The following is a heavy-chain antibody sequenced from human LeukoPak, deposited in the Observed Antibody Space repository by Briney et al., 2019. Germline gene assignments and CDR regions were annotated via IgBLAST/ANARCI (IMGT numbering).Heavy chain of an antibody. V-gene: IGHV1-8*01. CDR1: GYTFTSYD. Sequence: SVNVSRKASGYTFTSYDFKWVRQATSQGRAGMGLVNTNSGNTAYAPKFQSRVTTTTSTSISTAYMELSSLRSEDTAVYYCARGHDSSSWYRWFDPWGQGTLVTVSS. CDR3: ARGHDSSSWYRWFDP. CDR2: VNTNSGNT. D-gene: IGHD6-13*01. J-gene: IGHJ5*02.